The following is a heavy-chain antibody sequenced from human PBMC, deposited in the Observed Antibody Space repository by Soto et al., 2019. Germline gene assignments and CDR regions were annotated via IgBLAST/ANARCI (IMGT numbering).Heavy chain of an antibody. V-gene: IGHV4-31*03. CDR3: ARDRGMDSSGYL. CDR1: GGSISSGGYY. CDR2: IYYSGST. D-gene: IGHD3-22*01. J-gene: IGHJ4*02. Sequence: PSETLSLTCTVSGGSISSGGYYWSWIRQHPGKGLEWIGYIYYSGSTYYNPSLKSRVTISVDTSKNQFSLKLSSVTAADTAVYYCARDRGMDSSGYLWGQGTLVTVSS.